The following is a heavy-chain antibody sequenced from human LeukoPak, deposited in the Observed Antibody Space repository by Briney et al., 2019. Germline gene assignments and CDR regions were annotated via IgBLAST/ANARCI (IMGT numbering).Heavy chain of an antibody. CDR3: ARGGAYGSKDY. Sequence: PGGSLRLSCVPSGFPFSRYGMHWVRQAPGKGLEWVAVISYDGTNKYYADSVNGRFTISRDNSKNTLYLQMNSLRAEDTAVYYCARGGAYGSKDYWGQGTLVTVSS. CDR1: GFPFSRYG. V-gene: IGHV3-30*03. CDR2: ISYDGTNK. D-gene: IGHD4-17*01. J-gene: IGHJ4*02.